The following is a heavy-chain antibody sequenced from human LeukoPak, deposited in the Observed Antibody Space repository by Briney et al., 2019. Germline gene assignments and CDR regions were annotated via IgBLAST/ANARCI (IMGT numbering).Heavy chain of an antibody. D-gene: IGHD1-1*01. V-gene: IGHV1-69*05. J-gene: IGHJ6*03. Sequence: SVKVSCKASGGTFSSYAISWVRQAPGQGLEWMGGIIPIFGTANYAQKFQGRVTITTDESTSTAYMELSSLRSEDTAVYYCARTHWNDVFNYYYYMDVWGKGTTVTVSS. CDR3: ARTHWNDVFNYYYYMDV. CDR2: IIPIFGTA. CDR1: GGTFSSYA.